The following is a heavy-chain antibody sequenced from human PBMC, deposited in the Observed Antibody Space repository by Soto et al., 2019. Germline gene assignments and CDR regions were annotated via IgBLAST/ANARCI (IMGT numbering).Heavy chain of an antibody. J-gene: IGHJ4*02. D-gene: IGHD6-19*01. V-gene: IGHV3-30*18. Sequence: PGGSMRLSCAASGLTFSDYAMHWVRQAPGKGLEWVAVVSHDGRNTHYADSVKGRFTISRDSSKNTVSLEMTSLRAEDTAVYYCAKGGRQWLVTSDFNYWGQGALVTVSS. CDR1: GLTFSDYA. CDR3: AKGGRQWLVTSDFNY. CDR2: VSHDGRNT.